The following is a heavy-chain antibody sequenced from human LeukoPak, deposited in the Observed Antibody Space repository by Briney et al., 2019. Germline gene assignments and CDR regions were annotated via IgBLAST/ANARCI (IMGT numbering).Heavy chain of an antibody. CDR3: ARGDYNWNDGERYYGMDV. CDR1: GYTFTGYY. V-gene: IGHV1-2*02. Sequence: ASVKVSCKASGYTFTGYYMRWVRQAPGQGLEWMGWINPNSGGTNYAQKFQGRVTMTRDTSISTAYMELSRLRSDDTAVYYCARGDYNWNDGERYYGMDVWGQGTTVTVSS. CDR2: INPNSGGT. J-gene: IGHJ6*02. D-gene: IGHD1-20*01.